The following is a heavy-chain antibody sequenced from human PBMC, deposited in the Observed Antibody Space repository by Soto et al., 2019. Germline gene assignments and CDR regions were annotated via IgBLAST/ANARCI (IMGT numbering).Heavy chain of an antibody. Sequence: QVQLQQWGAGLLKPSETLSLTCAVYGGSFSGYYWSWIRQPPGKGLEWIGEINHSGSTNYNPSLKRRVTISVDTSKNQFSLKLSSVTAADTAVYYCARGSPPLIVVVPAARLFYWFDPWGQGTLVTVSS. CDR3: ARGSPPLIVVVPAARLFYWFDP. CDR2: INHSGST. CDR1: GGSFSGYY. J-gene: IGHJ5*02. V-gene: IGHV4-34*01. D-gene: IGHD2-2*01.